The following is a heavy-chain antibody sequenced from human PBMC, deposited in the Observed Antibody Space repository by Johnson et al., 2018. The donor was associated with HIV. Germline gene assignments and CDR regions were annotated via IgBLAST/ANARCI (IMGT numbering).Heavy chain of an antibody. CDR1: GFTFSTYA. CDR2: IRFDGSHK. D-gene: IGHD2-21*02. V-gene: IGHV3-30*02. Sequence: QVQLVVSGGGVARPGESLRLSCAASGFTFSTYAMHWVRQAPGKGLEWVSFIRFDGSHKYYADPVNGRFTISRDNSKNTLYLQMNRLRAEDTAVYYCARGGLLSPDAFDIWGQGTMVTVSS. CDR3: ARGGLLSPDAFDI. J-gene: IGHJ3*02.